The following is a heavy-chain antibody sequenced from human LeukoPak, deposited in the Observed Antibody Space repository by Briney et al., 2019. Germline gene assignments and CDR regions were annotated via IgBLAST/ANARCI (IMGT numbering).Heavy chain of an antibody. V-gene: IGHV3-30*03. D-gene: IGHD6-19*01. CDR2: ISYDGSNK. CDR3: ARESYSSLSY. Sequence: GGSLRLSCAASGFTFSSYGMHWVRQAAGKGLEWVAVISYDGSNKYYADSVKGRFTISRDNAKNSLYLQMNSLRAEDTAVYYCARESYSSLSYWGQGTLVTVSS. CDR1: GFTFSSYG. J-gene: IGHJ4*02.